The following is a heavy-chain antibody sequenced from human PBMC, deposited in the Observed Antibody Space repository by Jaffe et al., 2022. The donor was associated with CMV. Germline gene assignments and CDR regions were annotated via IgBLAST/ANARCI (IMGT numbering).Heavy chain of an antibody. CDR1: GYTFTSYY. V-gene: IGHV1-46*01. D-gene: IGHD4-17*01. Sequence: QVQLVQSGAEVKKPGASVKVSCKASGYTFTSYYMHWVRQAPGQGLEWMGIINPSGGSTSYAQKFQGRVTMTRDTSTSTVYMELSSLRSEDTAVYYCARDGRDGGDPDYYYYYMDVWGKGTTVTVSS. CDR2: INPSGGST. CDR3: ARDGRDGGDPDYYYYYMDV. J-gene: IGHJ6*03.